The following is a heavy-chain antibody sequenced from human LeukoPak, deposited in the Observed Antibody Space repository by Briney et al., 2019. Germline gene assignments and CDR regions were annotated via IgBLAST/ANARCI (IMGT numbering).Heavy chain of an antibody. CDR2: IHPIGGRT. CDR1: GYIFTSHY. Sequence: ASVKVSCKASGYIFTSHYIQWARQVPGQGLEWLGLIHPIGGRTTYAQRFQGRVTMTRDTATGTVYMELRSLRSEDTAIYYWARCDFNSGSYYFDYWGQGSMVTVSS. J-gene: IGHJ4*02. V-gene: IGHV1-46*01. CDR3: ARCDFNSGSYYFDY. D-gene: IGHD3-10*01.